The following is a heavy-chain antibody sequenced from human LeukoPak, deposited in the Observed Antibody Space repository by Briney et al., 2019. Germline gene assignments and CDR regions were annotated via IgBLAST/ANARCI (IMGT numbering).Heavy chain of an antibody. CDR1: GGSISSYY. J-gene: IGHJ4*02. Sequence: SETLPLTCTVSGGSISSYYWSWIRQPPGKGLEWIGYIYYSGSTNYNPSLKSRVTISVDTSKNQFSLKLSSVTAADTAVYYCARHSSIGVTRWYYFDYWGQGILVTVSS. CDR3: ARHSSIGVTRWYYFDY. CDR2: IYYSGST. D-gene: IGHD3-10*01. V-gene: IGHV4-59*08.